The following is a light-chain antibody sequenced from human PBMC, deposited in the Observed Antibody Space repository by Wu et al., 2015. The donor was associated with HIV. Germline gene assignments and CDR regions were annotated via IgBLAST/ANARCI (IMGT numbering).Light chain of an antibody. Sequence: DIQMTQSPSSLSASIGDTVTIHCRTDLNVTDYLHWYQYRPPNAPRLLVYAASHLHRGVPSRFGGSGSGTHFILTIESLETEDFGTYYCQQTYISSWTFGQGT. CDR3: QQTYISSWT. J-gene: IGKJ1*01. CDR2: AAS. V-gene: IGKV1-39*01. CDR1: LNVTDY.